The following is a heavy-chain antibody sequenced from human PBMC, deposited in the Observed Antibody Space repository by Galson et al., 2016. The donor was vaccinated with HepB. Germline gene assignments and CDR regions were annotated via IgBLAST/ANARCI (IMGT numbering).Heavy chain of an antibody. J-gene: IGHJ6*02. CDR1: GFTFGDYA. V-gene: IGHV3-49*03. CDR2: IRSKAYGGTT. CDR3: TRLSGDYYHNGMDV. D-gene: IGHD1-26*01. Sequence: SLRLSCAASGFTFGDYAMSWFRQAPGKGLEWLGLIRSKAYGGTTEYAASVKGRFTISRDDSKSIAYLQMNSLKTEDTAVYYCTRLSGDYYHNGMDVWGQGTTVTVSS.